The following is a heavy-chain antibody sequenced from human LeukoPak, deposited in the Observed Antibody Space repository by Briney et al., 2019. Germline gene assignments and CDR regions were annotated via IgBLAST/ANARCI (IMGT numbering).Heavy chain of an antibody. CDR1: GFTVSSNY. D-gene: IGHD3-22*01. Sequence: GGSLRLSCAASGFTVSSNYMSWVRQAPGKGLEWVSVIYSGGSAYYADSVKGRFTISRDNSKNTLYLQMNSLRAEDTAVYYCARTTYYYDSSGYFDYWGQGTLVTVSS. CDR2: IYSGGSA. CDR3: ARTTYYYDSSGYFDY. J-gene: IGHJ4*02. V-gene: IGHV3-53*01.